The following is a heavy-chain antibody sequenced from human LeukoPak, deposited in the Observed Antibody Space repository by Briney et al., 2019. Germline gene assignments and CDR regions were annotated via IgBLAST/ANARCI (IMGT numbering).Heavy chain of an antibody. CDR3: ARAYSSSWYTSSPYYYYYMDV. D-gene: IGHD6-13*01. J-gene: IGHJ6*03. CDR2: IIPIFGTA. V-gene: IGHV1-69*05. CDR1: GGTFSSYA. Sequence: SVKVSCKASGGTFSSYAISWVRQAPGQGLEWMGGIIPIFGTANYAQKFQGRVTITTDESTSTAYMELSSLRSEDTAVYYCARAYSSSWYTSSPYYYYYMDVWGKGTTVTVSS.